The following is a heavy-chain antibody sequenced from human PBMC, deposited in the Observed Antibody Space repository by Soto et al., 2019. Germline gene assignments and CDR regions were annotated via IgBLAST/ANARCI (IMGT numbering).Heavy chain of an antibody. CDR1: AVTFSSYA. CDR2: IIPIFGTA. J-gene: IGHJ3*02. V-gene: IGHV1-69*13. CDR3: ARFPPADDAFDI. Sequence: SVKVSCKASAVTFSSYAISWVRQAPGQGLEWMGGIIPIFGTANYAQKFQGRVTITADESTSTAYMELCSLRSEDTAVYYCARFPPADDAFDIWGQGTMVTVSS.